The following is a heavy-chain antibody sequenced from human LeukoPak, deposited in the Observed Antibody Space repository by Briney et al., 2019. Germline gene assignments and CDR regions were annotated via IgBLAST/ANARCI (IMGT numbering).Heavy chain of an antibody. J-gene: IGHJ4*02. CDR2: ISSSSSYI. Sequence: PGGSLRLSCAASGFTFSSYSMNWVRQAPGKGLEWVSSISSSSSYIYYADSVKGRFTISRDNAKNSLYLQMNSLRAEDTAVYYCARDTTVGATGENDDYWGQGTLVTVSS. D-gene: IGHD1-26*01. V-gene: IGHV3-21*01. CDR3: ARDTTVGATGENDDY. CDR1: GFTFSSYS.